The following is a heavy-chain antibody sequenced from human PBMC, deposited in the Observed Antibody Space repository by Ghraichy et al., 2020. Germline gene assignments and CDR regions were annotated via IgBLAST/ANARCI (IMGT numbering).Heavy chain of an antibody. CDR1: GFTFSSHA. CDR3: ARAFTSSVPYNWFDP. CDR2: ISGSGGST. Sequence: GESLNISCAASGFTFSSHAMSWVRQAPGKGLEWVSAISGSGGSTYYADPVRGRFTISRDNSKNTLYLQMNSLRAEDAAVYYCARAFTSSVPYNWFDPWGQGTLVTVSS. J-gene: IGHJ5*02. V-gene: IGHV3-23*01.